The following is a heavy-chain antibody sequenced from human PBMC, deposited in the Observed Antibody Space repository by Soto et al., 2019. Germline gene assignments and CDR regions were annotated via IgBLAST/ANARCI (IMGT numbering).Heavy chain of an antibody. J-gene: IGHJ4*02. Sequence: EASVKVSCKVSGYTLTELSMHWVRQAPGKGLEWMGGFDPEDGETIYAQKFQGRVTMTEDTSTDTAYMELSSLRSEDTAVYYCATGAADYDFWSGYYRLDYWGQGTLVTVSS. CDR2: FDPEDGET. CDR3: ATGAADYDFWSGYYRLDY. CDR1: GYTLTELS. D-gene: IGHD3-3*01. V-gene: IGHV1-24*01.